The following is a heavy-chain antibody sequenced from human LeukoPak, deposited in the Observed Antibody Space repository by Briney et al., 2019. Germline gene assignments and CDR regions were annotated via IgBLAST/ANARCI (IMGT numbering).Heavy chain of an antibody. Sequence: GGSLRLSCAASGFTFSNYWMHWVRQAPGKGLVWVSRINSDGSSTSYADSVKGRFTISRDNAKNTLYLQMNSLRAEDTAVYYCASAYYDFWSGHNDAFDIWGQGTMVTVSS. J-gene: IGHJ3*02. D-gene: IGHD3-3*01. CDR1: GFTFSNYW. CDR3: ASAYYDFWSGHNDAFDI. V-gene: IGHV3-74*01. CDR2: INSDGSST.